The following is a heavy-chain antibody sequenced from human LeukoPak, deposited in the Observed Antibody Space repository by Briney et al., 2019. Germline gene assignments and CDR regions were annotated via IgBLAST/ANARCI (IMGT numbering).Heavy chain of an antibody. J-gene: IGHJ4*02. D-gene: IGHD4-11*01. CDR1: GYTFTSYD. CDR3: AREAVYSNIDY. V-gene: IGHV1-8*01. Sequence: ASVKVSCKASGYTFTSYDINWVRQATGQGLEWMGWMNPNSGNTGYAQKFQGRVTMTTDTSTSTAYMELRSLRSDDTAVYYCAREAVYSNIDYWGQGTLVTVSS. CDR2: MNPNSGNT.